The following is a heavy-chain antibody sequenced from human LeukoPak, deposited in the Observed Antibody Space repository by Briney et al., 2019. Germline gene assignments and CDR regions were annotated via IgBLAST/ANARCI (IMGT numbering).Heavy chain of an antibody. J-gene: IGHJ6*03. CDR2: IIPIFGTA. D-gene: IGHD6-19*01. CDR3: ARGPAVACRTRYSYMDV. V-gene: IGHV1-69*05. Sequence: SVKVSCKASGGTFSSYAISWVRQAPGQGREWMGGIIPIFGTANYAQKFQGRVTITTDESTSTAYMELSSLRSEDTAVYYCARGPAVACRTRYSYMDVWGKGTTVTVSS. CDR1: GGTFSSYA.